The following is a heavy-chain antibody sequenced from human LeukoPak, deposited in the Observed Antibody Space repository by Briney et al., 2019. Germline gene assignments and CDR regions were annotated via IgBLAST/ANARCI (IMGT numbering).Heavy chain of an antibody. CDR1: GYSISSGYG. CDR2: ISHSGTT. D-gene: IGHD2-21*02. J-gene: IGHJ5*02. CDR3: ARDPAMTFNWFDP. V-gene: IGHV4-38-2*02. Sequence: SETLSLTCGVSGYSISSGYGAWIREPPGRGLEWIASISHSGTTYSTPSLQSRVTLSVDTSRNQFSLKLSAVTAADTAVYYCARDPAMTFNWFDPWGQGTLVIVSS.